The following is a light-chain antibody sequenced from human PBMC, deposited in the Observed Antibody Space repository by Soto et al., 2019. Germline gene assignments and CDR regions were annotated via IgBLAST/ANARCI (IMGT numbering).Light chain of an antibody. CDR2: DVS. V-gene: IGLV2-11*01. J-gene: IGLJ1*01. CDR3: CSFGGTYTGV. CDR1: SSDVGRYNY. Sequence: QSVLTQPRSVSGSPGQSVSISCTGTSSDVGRYNYVPWYQQHPGKAPKLMIYDVSERPSGVPDRFSGSKSGNTASLTITGLQDEDEADYYCCSFGGTYTGVFGTGTKVTVL.